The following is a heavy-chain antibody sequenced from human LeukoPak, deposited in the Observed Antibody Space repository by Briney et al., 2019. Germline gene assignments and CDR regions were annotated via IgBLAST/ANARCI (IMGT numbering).Heavy chain of an antibody. D-gene: IGHD3-22*01. Sequence: GGSLRPSCAASGFTFDDYAMHWVRQAPGKGLEWVSGISWNSGSIGYADSVKGRFTISRDNAKNSLYLQMNSLRAEDTALYYCAKSKGYDSSGYYFDYWGQGTLVTVSS. CDR1: GFTFDDYA. CDR3: AKSKGYDSSGYYFDY. V-gene: IGHV3-9*01. J-gene: IGHJ4*02. CDR2: ISWNSGSI.